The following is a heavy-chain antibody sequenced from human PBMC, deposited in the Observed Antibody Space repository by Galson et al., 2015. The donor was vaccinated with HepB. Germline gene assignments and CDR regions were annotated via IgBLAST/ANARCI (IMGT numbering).Heavy chain of an antibody. V-gene: IGHV6-1*01. D-gene: IGHD6-13*01. CDR2: TSYRSNWYH. Sequence: CAIFGCTASSNLSASNWIRQAPSSAREGLGRTSYRSNWYHDYAVSVKSRIVINPQTSKNEFSLHLNSVPPEDTAVYYCPGGSWYGLDPWGQGILVTVSS. CDR1: GCTASSNLSA. J-gene: IGHJ5*02. CDR3: PGGSWYGLDP.